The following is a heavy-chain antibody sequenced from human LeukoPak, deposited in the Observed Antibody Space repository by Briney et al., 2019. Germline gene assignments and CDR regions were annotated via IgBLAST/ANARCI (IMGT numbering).Heavy chain of an antibody. V-gene: IGHV1-18*01. D-gene: IGHD6-13*01. CDR2: ISAYNGNT. J-gene: IGHJ4*02. CDR1: GYTFTSYG. Sequence: GASVKVSCKASGYTFTSYGISWVRQAPAQGLEWMGRISAYNGNTNYAQKLQGRVTMTTDTSTSTAYMELRSLRSDDTAVYYCARDSSTYSSSWYVLDYWGQGTLVTVSS. CDR3: ARDSSTYSSSWYVLDY.